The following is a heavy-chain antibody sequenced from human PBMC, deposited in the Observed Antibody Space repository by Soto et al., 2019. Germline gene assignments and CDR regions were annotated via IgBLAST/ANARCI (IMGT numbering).Heavy chain of an antibody. V-gene: IGHV1-8*01. D-gene: IGHD2-2*02. J-gene: IGHJ6*02. Sequence: QVQLVQSGAEVKKPGASVKVSCKASGYTFTSYDINWVRQATGQGLEWMGWMNPNSGNTGYAQKFQGRVTMTRNTSISTAYMELSSLRSEDTAVYYCARNSGAYPAGNTYTYYYYYYGMDVWGQGTTVTVSS. CDR2: MNPNSGNT. CDR1: GYTFTSYD. CDR3: ARNSGAYPAGNTYTYYYYYYGMDV.